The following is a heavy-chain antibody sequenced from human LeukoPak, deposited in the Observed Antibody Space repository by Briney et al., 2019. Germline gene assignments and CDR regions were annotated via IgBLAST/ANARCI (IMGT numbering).Heavy chain of an antibody. Sequence: GGSLRLSCAASGFTFSSYWMRWVRQAPGKGLEWVSIISGSGGYIYQADSVKGRFTISRDNSKNTLYLQMNSLRVEDTAVYYCARGPPVKGPAATQLLWFGEFGDRWGQGCLVTVSS. D-gene: IGHD3-10*01. J-gene: IGHJ1*01. CDR2: ISGSGGYI. V-gene: IGHV3-23*01. CDR1: GFTFSSYW. CDR3: ARGPPVKGPAATQLLWFGEFGDR.